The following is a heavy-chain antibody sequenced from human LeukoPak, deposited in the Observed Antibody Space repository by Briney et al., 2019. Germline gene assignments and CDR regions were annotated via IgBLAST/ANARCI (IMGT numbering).Heavy chain of an antibody. Sequence: SGPTLVNPTQTLTLTCTFSGFSLSTSGVGVGLIRQPPVKALEWLALLYWNDDKRYSPSLNSRLTITKDTSKNQVVFIMTNMDPVDTATYYCAHRRGYYFDYWGQGTLVTVSS. CDR2: LYWNDDK. V-gene: IGHV2-5*01. J-gene: IGHJ4*02. D-gene: IGHD5-12*01. CDR3: AHRRGYYFDY. CDR1: GFSLSTSGVG.